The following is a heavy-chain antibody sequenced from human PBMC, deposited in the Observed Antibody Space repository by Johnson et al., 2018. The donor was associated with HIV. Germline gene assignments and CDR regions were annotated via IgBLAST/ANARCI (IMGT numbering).Heavy chain of an antibody. J-gene: IGHJ3*02. CDR2: ISYDGSNK. V-gene: IGHV3-30*04. Sequence: QVQLVESGGGVVQPGRSLRLSCAASGFTFSSYAMHWVRQAPGKGLEWVAVISYDGSNKYYADSVKGRFTISRDNSKNTLYLQMNSLRAEETAVYYCARAYDSSGYYRDDAFHIWGQGTMVTVSS. CDR3: ARAYDSSGYYRDDAFHI. CDR1: GFTFSSYA. D-gene: IGHD3-22*01.